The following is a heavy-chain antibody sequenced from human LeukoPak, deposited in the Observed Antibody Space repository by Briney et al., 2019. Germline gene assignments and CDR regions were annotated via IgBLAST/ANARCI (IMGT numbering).Heavy chain of an antibody. Sequence: ASVKVSCKASGYTFTSSGLNWVRQAPGQGLEWMGWINPNTGNPTYAQGFAGRFVFSLDTSVSTTYLQISSLKAEDTAMYYCAKEGSGSSLEYWGQGTLVTVSS. D-gene: IGHD6-6*01. J-gene: IGHJ4*02. CDR2: INPNTGNP. CDR3: AKEGSGSSLEY. V-gene: IGHV7-4-1*02. CDR1: GYTFTSSG.